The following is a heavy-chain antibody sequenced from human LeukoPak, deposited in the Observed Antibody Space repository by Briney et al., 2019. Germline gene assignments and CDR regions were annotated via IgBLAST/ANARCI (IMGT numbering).Heavy chain of an antibody. CDR3: ARDLGYGEPFLRY. J-gene: IGHJ4*02. CDR1: GFTFSSYS. CDR2: ISSSSSYI. D-gene: IGHD4-17*01. Sequence: PGGSLRLSCAASGFTFSSYSMNWVRQAPGKGLEWVTCISSSSSYIYYADSVKGRYTISRDNAKNSLYLQMNSLRAEDTAVYYCARDLGYGEPFLRYWGQGTLVTVSS. V-gene: IGHV3-21*01.